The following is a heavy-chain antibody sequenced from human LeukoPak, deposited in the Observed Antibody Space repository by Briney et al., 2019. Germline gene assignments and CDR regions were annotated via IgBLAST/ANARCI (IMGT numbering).Heavy chain of an antibody. CDR3: ARQDYYDSSGYYYPSYFDH. CDR1: GGSISSSSYY. Sequence: PSETLSLTCTVSGGSISSSSYYWGWIRQPPGKGLEWIGSIYYSGSTYYNPSLKSRVTISVDTSKNQFSLKLSSVTAADTAVYYCARQDYYDSSGYYYPSYFDHWGQGTLVTVSS. D-gene: IGHD3-22*01. V-gene: IGHV4-39*01. J-gene: IGHJ4*02. CDR2: IYYSGST.